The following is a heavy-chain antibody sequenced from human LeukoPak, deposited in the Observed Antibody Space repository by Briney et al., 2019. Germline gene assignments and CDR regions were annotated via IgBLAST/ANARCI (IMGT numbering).Heavy chain of an antibody. Sequence: SKTLSLTCAVYGVSFSGYYWSWIRQPPGKGLEWIGYIYYSGSTNYNPSLKSRVTISVDTSKNQFSLKLSSVTAADTAVYYCARGDDWFDPWGQGTLVTVSS. CDR3: ARGDDWFDP. CDR1: GVSFSGYY. CDR2: IYYSGST. V-gene: IGHV4-59*01. J-gene: IGHJ5*02.